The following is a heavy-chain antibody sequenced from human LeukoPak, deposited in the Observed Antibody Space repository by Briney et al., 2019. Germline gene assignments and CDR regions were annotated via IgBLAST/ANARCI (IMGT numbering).Heavy chain of an antibody. CDR1: GGSFSGYY. Sequence: SETLSLTCAVYGGSFSGYYWSWIRQPPGKGLEWIGEINHSGSTNYNPSLKSRVTISVDTSKNLFSLKVSSVTAADTAVYYCARGRSNYYGMDVWGQGTTVTVSS. CDR2: INHSGST. D-gene: IGHD1-26*01. V-gene: IGHV4-34*01. CDR3: ARGRSNYYGMDV. J-gene: IGHJ6*02.